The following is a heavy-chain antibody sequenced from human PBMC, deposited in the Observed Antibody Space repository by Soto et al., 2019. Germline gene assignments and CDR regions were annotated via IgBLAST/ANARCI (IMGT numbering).Heavy chain of an antibody. CDR1: GGTFRTSA. Sequence: QVQLVQSGAEVKKPGSSVKVSCKTSGGTFRTSAISWVRQAPGQGLEWMGGIMPVFPTPDYAQKFQGRVTITADESTGTAYMEPSSLRSEDTAVHYCARDKDRQQLGGNYYYIMDVWGQGTTVTVSS. CDR3: ARDKDRQQLGGNYYYIMDV. D-gene: IGHD3-3*02. CDR2: IMPVFPTP. V-gene: IGHV1-69*12. J-gene: IGHJ6*01.